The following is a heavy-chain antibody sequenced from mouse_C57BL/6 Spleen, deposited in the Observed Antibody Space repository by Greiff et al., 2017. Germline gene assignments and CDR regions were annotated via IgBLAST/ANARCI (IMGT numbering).Heavy chain of an antibody. D-gene: IGHD1-1*01. Sequence: DVKLVESGGGLVKPGGSLKLSCAASGFTFSSYAMSWVRQTPEKRLEWVATISDGGSYTYYPDTVKGRFTISRDNAKNNLYLQMSHLKSEDTAMYYCARDPTVVARDYWGQGTSVTVSA. J-gene: IGHJ4*01. CDR3: ARDPTVVARDY. V-gene: IGHV5-4*01. CDR1: GFTFSSYA. CDR2: ISDGGSYT.